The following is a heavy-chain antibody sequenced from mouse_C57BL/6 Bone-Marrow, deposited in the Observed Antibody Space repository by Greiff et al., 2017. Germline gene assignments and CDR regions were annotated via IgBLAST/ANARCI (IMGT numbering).Heavy chain of an antibody. V-gene: IGHV1-53*01. CDR1: GYTFTSYW. J-gene: IGHJ4*01. CDR3: ARSSSYCYYYAMDA. CDR2: INPSNGGS. D-gene: IGHD1-1*01. Sequence: QVQLQQPGTELVKPGASVKLSCKASGYTFTSYWMHWVKQRPGQGLEWIGNINPSNGGSNYNEKFKSKATLTVDKSSSTAYMQLSSLTSEDSAVYYCARSSSYCYYYAMDAWGQGTSVTVSS.